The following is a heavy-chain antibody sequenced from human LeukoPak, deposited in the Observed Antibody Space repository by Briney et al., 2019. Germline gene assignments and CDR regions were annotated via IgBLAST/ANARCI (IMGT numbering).Heavy chain of an antibody. Sequence: GGSLRLSCAASGFTFSSYAMHWVRQAPGKGLEWVAVISYDGSNKYYADSVKGRFTISRDNSKNTLYLQMNSLRAEDTAVYYCARGSRPSPRSGFDYWGQGTLVTVSS. V-gene: IGHV3-30-3*01. CDR1: GFTFSSYA. D-gene: IGHD3-10*01. CDR3: ARGSRPSPRSGFDY. CDR2: ISYDGSNK. J-gene: IGHJ4*02.